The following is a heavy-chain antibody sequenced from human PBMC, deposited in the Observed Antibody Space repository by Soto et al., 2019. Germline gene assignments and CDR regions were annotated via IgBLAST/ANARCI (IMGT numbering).Heavy chain of an antibody. Sequence: SETLSLTCAAYGGSFSGYHWSWIRQPPGKGLEWIGEINYSGDTDYNPSLKSRVIISVDTSKNQFSLKLTSVTAADTAMYYCARASPAGRRWLDPWGQGTLVTVYS. CDR1: GGSFSGYH. CDR3: ARASPAGRRWLDP. V-gene: IGHV4-34*01. J-gene: IGHJ5*02. CDR2: INYSGDT.